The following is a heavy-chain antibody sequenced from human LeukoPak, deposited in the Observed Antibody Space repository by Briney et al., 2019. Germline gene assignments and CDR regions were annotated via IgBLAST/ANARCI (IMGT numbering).Heavy chain of an antibody. CDR2: ISSSGSTI. J-gene: IGHJ4*02. Sequence: GGSLRLSCAASGFTFSDYYMSWIRQAPGKGLEWVSYISSSGSTIYYADSVKGRFTISRDNAKNSLYLQMNSLRAEDTALYYCARDYYDSSGYMYFDYWGQGTLVTVSS. D-gene: IGHD3-22*01. CDR1: GFTFSDYY. CDR3: ARDYYDSSGYMYFDY. V-gene: IGHV3-11*01.